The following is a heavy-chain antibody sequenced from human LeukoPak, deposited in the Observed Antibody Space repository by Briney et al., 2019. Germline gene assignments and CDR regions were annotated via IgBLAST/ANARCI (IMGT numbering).Heavy chain of an antibody. CDR3: ARDRGSTTMIRGVNHY. V-gene: IGHV3-48*04. CDR1: GFTFSTYA. CDR2: ISSGSATT. Sequence: PGGSLRLSCEASGFTFSTYAMNWVRQAPGKGLEWVSHISSGSATTFYADSVEGRFTISRDNTRNSLSLQMNDLRAEDTAVYYCARDRGSTTMIRGVNHYWGQGTLVTVSS. J-gene: IGHJ4*02. D-gene: IGHD3-10*01.